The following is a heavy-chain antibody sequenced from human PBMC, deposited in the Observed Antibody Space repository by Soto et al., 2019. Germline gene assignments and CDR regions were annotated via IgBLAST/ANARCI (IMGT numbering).Heavy chain of an antibody. V-gene: IGHV5-51*01. J-gene: IGHJ4*02. CDR2: VYPRDSDT. CDR1: GYNFIDYW. Sequence: GESLKISCKASGYNFIDYWIGWVRQMPGKGLEWMGIVYPRDSDTRYSPSFQGQVTISADRSTGTAFLQWRSLKASDTPLYYCARPPLPGYSIHFNSWGQGTLVTVSS. D-gene: IGHD2-15*01. CDR3: ARPPLPGYSIHFNS.